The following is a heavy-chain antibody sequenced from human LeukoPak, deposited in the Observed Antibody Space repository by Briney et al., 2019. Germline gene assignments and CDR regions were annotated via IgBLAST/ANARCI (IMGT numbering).Heavy chain of an antibody. CDR3: ASHSSSWYGKFDY. CDR2: IYYSGST. CDR1: GGSISSHY. V-gene: IGHV4-59*11. J-gene: IGHJ4*02. Sequence: SETLSLTCTVSGGSISSHYWGWIRQPPGKGLEWIGYIYYSGSTNYNPSLKSRVTISVDTSKNQFSLKLSSVTAADTAVYYCASHSSSWYGKFDYWGQGTLVTVSS. D-gene: IGHD6-13*01.